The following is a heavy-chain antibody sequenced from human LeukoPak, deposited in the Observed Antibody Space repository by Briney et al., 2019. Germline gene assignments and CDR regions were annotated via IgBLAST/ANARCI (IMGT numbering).Heavy chain of an antibody. CDR2: IYPDDSDT. CDR3: ARPALSGGYFDY. J-gene: IGHJ4*02. D-gene: IGHD3-10*01. Sequence: GESLKISCKGSGYSFPSYWIGSVRQMPGKGLEWMGTIYPDDSDTRYSPSFQGQVTISADKSISTAYLQWSSLKASDTAMYYCARPALSGGYFDYWGQGTLVTVSS. V-gene: IGHV5-51*01. CDR1: GYSFPSYW.